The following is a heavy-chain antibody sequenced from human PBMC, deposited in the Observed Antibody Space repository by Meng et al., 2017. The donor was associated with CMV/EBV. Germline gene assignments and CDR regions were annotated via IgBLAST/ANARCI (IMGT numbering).Heavy chain of an antibody. Sequence: GESLKISCAASGFTFSSYAMHWVRQAPGKGLEWVAVISYGGSNKYYADSVKGRFTISRDNSKNTLYLQTTSLRAGDTAVYYCARDSRRGMIWCGGWFDPWGQGTLVTVSS. J-gene: IGHJ5*02. CDR2: ISYGGSNK. D-gene: IGHD5/OR15-5a*01. CDR3: ARDSRRGMIWCGGWFDP. V-gene: IGHV3-30-3*01. CDR1: GFTFSSYA.